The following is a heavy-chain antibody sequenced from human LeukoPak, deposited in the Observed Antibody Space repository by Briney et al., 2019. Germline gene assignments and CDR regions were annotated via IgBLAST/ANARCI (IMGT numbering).Heavy chain of an antibody. J-gene: IGHJ6*03. D-gene: IGHD6-6*01. Sequence: KTSETLSLTCTVSGGSISSYYWSWIRQPAGKGLEWIGRIYTSGSTNYNPSLKSRVTMSVDTSKNQFSLKLSSVTAADTAVYYCARHCIAARLKRGYYYYMDVWGKGTTVTVSS. CDR3: ARHCIAARLKRGYYYYMDV. CDR2: IYTSGST. CDR1: GGSISSYY. V-gene: IGHV4-4*07.